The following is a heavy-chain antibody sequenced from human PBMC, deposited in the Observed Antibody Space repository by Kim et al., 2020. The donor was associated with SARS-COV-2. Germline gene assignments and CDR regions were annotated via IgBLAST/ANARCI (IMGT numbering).Heavy chain of an antibody. D-gene: IGHD5-12*01. CDR1: GFSFSMYW. J-gene: IGHJ4*02. V-gene: IGHV3-74*01. CDR2: INSDGSST. Sequence: GGSLRLSCAASGFSFSMYWMHWVRQPPGKGLVWVSRINSDGSSTDYADSVKGRFTISRDNAKNGLYLQVNSLRAEDTAVYYCARDLKASPSNIVFDYWGQGTLVTVSS. CDR3: ARDLKASPSNIVFDY.